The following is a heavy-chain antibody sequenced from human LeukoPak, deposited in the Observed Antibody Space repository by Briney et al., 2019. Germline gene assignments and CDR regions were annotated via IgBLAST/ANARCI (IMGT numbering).Heavy chain of an antibody. D-gene: IGHD6-13*01. CDR1: GYTFTGYY. V-gene: IGHV1-2*02. J-gene: IGHJ4*02. Sequence: ASVKVSCKASGYTFTGYYMHWVRQAPGQGLEWMGWINPNSGGTNYAQKFQGRVTMTRDTSISTAYMELSRLRSDDTAVYYRARDSYSSSWYLLTDYWGQGTLVTVSS. CDR2: INPNSGGT. CDR3: ARDSYSSSWYLLTDY.